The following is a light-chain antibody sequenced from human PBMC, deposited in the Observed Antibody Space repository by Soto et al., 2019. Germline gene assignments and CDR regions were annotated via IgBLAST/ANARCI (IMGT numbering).Light chain of an antibody. CDR2: DVS. V-gene: IGLV2-14*01. J-gene: IGLJ1*01. CDR3: TSYTSDSTYV. CDR1: STDVGRYNY. Sequence: NQPAYVSGSAGGSSTISLTGTSTDVGRYNYVSWYQQHPGKASNFMVYDVSNRPSWVSNRFSGSKSGITASLTISGLQAEDEADYYCTSYTSDSTYVFGTGTKITVL.